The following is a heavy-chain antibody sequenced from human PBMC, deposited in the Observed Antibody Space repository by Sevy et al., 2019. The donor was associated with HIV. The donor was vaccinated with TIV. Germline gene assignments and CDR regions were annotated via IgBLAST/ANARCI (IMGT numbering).Heavy chain of an antibody. V-gene: IGHV3-48*03. D-gene: IGHD2-21*02. CDR2: ISSSGSTI. CDR1: GFTFSSYE. CDR3: ARDLRPTYCDGDCYQY. J-gene: IGHJ4*02. Sequence: GGSLRLSCAASGFTFSSYEMNWVRQAPGKGLEWVSYISSSGSTIYYADSVKGRFTISRDNAKNSLYLQMNSLRAEATAGYYGARDLRPTYCDGDCYQYWGQGTLATASA.